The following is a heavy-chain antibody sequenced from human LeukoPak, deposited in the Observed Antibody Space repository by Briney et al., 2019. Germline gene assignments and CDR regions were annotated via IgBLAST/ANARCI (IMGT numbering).Heavy chain of an antibody. CDR3: AREHSYGYGYYYGMDV. CDR1: GFTFSSYA. CDR2: ISYDGSNK. Sequence: GRSLRLSCAASGFTFSSYAMHWVRQAPGKGLEWVAVISYDGSNKHYADSVKGRFTISRDNSKNTLYLQMNSLRAEDTAVYYCAREHSYGYGYYYGMDVWGQGTTVTVSS. V-gene: IGHV3-30-3*01. D-gene: IGHD5-18*01. J-gene: IGHJ6*02.